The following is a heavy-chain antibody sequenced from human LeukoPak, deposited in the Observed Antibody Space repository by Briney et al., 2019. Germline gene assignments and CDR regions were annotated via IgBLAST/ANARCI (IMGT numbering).Heavy chain of an antibody. J-gene: IGHJ5*02. CDR3: ARGSYDTSGYYRGDWFDP. D-gene: IGHD3-22*01. CDR1: EYTFTAYF. Sequence: GASVKVSCKASEYTFTAYFIHWVRQAPGRGLEWMGWINPYSGGTNYAQRFQGRVTMTRDTSISTAFMELRSLRSDDTAVYYCARGSYDTSGYYRGDWFDPWGQGTLVTVSS. CDR2: INPYSGGT. V-gene: IGHV1-2*02.